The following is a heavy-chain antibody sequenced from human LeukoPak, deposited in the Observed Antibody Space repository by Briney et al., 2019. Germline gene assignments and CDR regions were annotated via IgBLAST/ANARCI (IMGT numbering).Heavy chain of an antibody. Sequence: SETLSLTCTVSGGSISSHYWSWIRQPPGKGLEWIGYIYYSGGTNYNPSLKSRVTISVDTSKNQFSLKLSSVTAADTAVYYCARFGSSGWYFDYWGQGTLVTVSS. J-gene: IGHJ4*02. D-gene: IGHD6-19*01. V-gene: IGHV4-59*11. CDR2: IYYSGGT. CDR1: GGSISSHY. CDR3: ARFGSSGWYFDY.